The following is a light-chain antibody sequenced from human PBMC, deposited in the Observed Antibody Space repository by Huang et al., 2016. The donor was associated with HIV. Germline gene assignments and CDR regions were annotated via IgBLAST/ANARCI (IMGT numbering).Light chain of an antibody. CDR1: PDIGTY. CDR3: HQTYTISS. V-gene: IGKV1-39*01. CDR2: GSS. J-gene: IGKJ5*01. Sequence: DIQMTQSPSSLSASVGDSVTITCRTSPDIGTYLNWYQQRPGKAPNLLIYGSSTVQGGVPSRFRCGGSGTEFTLTINGLQPDDFAIYSCHQTYTISSFGQGTRLDTK.